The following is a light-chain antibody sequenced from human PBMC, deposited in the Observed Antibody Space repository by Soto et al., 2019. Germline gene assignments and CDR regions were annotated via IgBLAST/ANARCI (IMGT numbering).Light chain of an antibody. Sequence: DIQMTQSASSLSASVGDRVTITCQASQDISNYLNWYQRKLGKAPKLRIYDASNLETGVPSMFSGSGSGTDLTFTISSLQPEDIATCYCQQYRHLITFGQGTRLEIK. CDR3: QQYRHLIT. V-gene: IGKV1-33*01. J-gene: IGKJ5*01. CDR2: DAS. CDR1: QDISNY.